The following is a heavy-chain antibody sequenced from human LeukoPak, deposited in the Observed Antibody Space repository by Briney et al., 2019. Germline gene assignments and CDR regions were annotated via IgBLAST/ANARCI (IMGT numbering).Heavy chain of an antibody. CDR3: AKMSGANYYYYMDV. CDR2: ISGSGGST. CDR1: GFTFSDYS. Sequence: GGSLRLSCAASGFTFSDYSMNWVRQAPGKGLEWVSAISGSGGSTYYADSVKGRFTISRDNSKNTLYLQMNSLRAEDTAVYYCAKMSGANYYYYMDVWGKGTTVTISS. V-gene: IGHV3-23*01. D-gene: IGHD2-15*01. J-gene: IGHJ6*03.